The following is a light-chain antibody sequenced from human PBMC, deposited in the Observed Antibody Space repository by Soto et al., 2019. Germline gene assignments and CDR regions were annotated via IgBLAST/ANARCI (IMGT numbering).Light chain of an antibody. CDR1: QSLTTN. J-gene: IGKJ1*01. CDR2: GTS. V-gene: IGKV3-15*01. Sequence: EVVMTQSPASLSVSPGERATRSCRASQSLTTNLAWYQQKPGQAPRLLIYGTSNRAAGVPARYSGSRSGTDFTLTISSLQSEDFAVYYCQQYNKWPSTFGQGTKVDI. CDR3: QQYNKWPST.